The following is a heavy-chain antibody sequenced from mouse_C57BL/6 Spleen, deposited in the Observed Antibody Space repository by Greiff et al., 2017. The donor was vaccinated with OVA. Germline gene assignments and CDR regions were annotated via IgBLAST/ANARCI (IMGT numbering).Heavy chain of an antibody. J-gene: IGHJ2*01. CDR3: ARGDGNYGDY. V-gene: IGHV1-80*01. CDR1: GYAFSSYW. D-gene: IGHD2-1*01. CDR2: IYPGDGDT. Sequence: VKLMESGAELVKPGASVKISCKASGYAFSSYWMNWVKQRPGKGLEWIGQIYPGDGDTNYNGKFKGKATLTADKSSSTAYMQLSNLTSEDSAVYFCARGDGNYGDYWGQGTTLTVSS.